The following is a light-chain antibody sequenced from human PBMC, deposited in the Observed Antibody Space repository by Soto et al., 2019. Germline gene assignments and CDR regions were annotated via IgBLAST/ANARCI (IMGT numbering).Light chain of an antibody. CDR1: QGVTTN. CDR3: QQYNNWPFS. V-gene: IGKV3-15*01. J-gene: IGKJ5*01. CDR2: DVS. Sequence: EIVMTQSPGTLSVSPGERATLSCRAGQGVTTNFAWYQQKSGQSPRLLIYDVSIRATGVPARFSGTGSETDFTLTISGLQSEDSAVYFCQQYNNWPFSFGQGRRLE.